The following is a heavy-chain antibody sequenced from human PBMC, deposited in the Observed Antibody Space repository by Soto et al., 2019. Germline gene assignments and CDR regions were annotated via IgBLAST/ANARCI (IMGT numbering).Heavy chain of an antibody. CDR3: ARESEDLTSNFDY. CDR2: ISSTTNYI. Sequence: KPGGSLRLSCAASGFTFSRYSMNWVRQAPGKGLEWVSSISSTTNYIYYADSMKGRFTVSRDSAKNSVYLDMNSLSAEDTAVYYCARESEDLTSNFDYWGQGTLVTVSS. V-gene: IGHV3-21*01. CDR1: GFTFSRYS. J-gene: IGHJ4*02.